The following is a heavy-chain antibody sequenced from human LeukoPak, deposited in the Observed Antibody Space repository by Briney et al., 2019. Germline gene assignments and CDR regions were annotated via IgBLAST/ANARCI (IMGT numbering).Heavy chain of an antibody. J-gene: IGHJ5*02. D-gene: IGHD2-15*01. CDR1: GFTFSSYN. CDR3: ARWGYCSGGSCHPGNWFDP. V-gene: IGHV3-21*01. Sequence: GGSLRLSCAASGFTFSSYNMNWVRQAPGKGLEWVSSITSTGSYTFYADSVKGRFTISRDNAKNSLYLQMNSLRAEDTAVYYCARWGYCSGGSCHPGNWFDPWGQGTLVTVSS. CDR2: ITSTGSYT.